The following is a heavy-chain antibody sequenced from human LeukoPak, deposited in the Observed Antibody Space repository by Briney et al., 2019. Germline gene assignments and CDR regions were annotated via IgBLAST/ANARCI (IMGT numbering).Heavy chain of an antibody. Sequence: GGSLRLSCAASGFTLSRYALSWVRQAPGKGLEWVSSIGGSGGSTYYADSVKGRFTISRDDSKNTLHLQMNSLRAEDTAVYYCAKGDATTFAMDVWGQGTTVTVSS. D-gene: IGHD1-1*01. CDR1: GFTLSRYA. J-gene: IGHJ6*02. CDR2: IGGSGGST. V-gene: IGHV3-23*01. CDR3: AKGDATTFAMDV.